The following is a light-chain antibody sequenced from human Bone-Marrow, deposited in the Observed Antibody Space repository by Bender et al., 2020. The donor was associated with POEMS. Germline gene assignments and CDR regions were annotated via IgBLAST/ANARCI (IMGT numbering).Light chain of an antibody. CDR2: DVT. J-gene: IGLJ2*01. CDR3: CSYAGTINLVV. V-gene: IGLV2-23*02. CDR1: SSDVGAYNL. Sequence: QPASVSGSPGQSITIPCTGTSSDVGAYNLVSWYQQHPGQAPRLIIYDVTKRPSRISSRFSGSKSGYTASLMISGLQPEDEADYYCCSYAGTINLVVFGGGTKVTVL.